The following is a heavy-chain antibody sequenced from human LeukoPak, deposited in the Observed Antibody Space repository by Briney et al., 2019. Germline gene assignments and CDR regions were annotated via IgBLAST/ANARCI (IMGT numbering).Heavy chain of an antibody. CDR3: ARDLSAIAVAGDDAFDI. Sequence: GASVKVSCKASGYTFTGYYMHWVRQAPGQGLEWMGWISAYNGNTNYAQKLQGRVTMTTDTSTSTAYMELRSLRSDDTAVYYCARDLSAIAVAGDDAFDIWGQGTMVTVSS. D-gene: IGHD6-19*01. J-gene: IGHJ3*02. CDR1: GYTFTGYY. V-gene: IGHV1-18*04. CDR2: ISAYNGNT.